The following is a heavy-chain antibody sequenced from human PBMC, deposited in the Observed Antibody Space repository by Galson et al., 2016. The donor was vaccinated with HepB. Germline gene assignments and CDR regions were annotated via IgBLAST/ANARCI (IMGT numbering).Heavy chain of an antibody. J-gene: IGHJ6*02. V-gene: IGHV3-13*01. Sequence: SLRLSCAASGFTFSRYDMHWVRHVTGKGLEWVSAIGTAGDTYYPGSVKGRFTISRDNAKNTLYLQMNSLRAEDTAVYYCARDPSYYSGRDVWGQGTTVTVAS. CDR3: ARDPSYYSGRDV. CDR1: GFTFSRYD. CDR2: IGTAGDT.